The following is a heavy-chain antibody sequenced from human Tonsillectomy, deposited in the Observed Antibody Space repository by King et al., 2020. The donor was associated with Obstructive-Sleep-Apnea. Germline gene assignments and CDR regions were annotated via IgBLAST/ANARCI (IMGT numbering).Heavy chain of an antibody. CDR2: ISYDGSNK. CDR1: GFTFSSFG. J-gene: IGHJ4*02. Sequence: VQLVESGGGVVQPGRSLRLSCAASGFTFSSFGMHWVRQAPGKGLGWVALISYDGSNKYYADSVKGRFTISRDNSNNTLYLQMNSLRAEDTAVYYCAKDPRQSTPLYYFDYWGQGTLVTVSS. CDR3: AKDPRQSTPLYYFDY. V-gene: IGHV3-30*18.